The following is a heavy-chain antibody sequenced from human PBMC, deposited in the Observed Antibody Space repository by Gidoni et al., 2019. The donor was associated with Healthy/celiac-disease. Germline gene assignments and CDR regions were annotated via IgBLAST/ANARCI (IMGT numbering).Heavy chain of an antibody. CDR2: ISSSSSYI. CDR1: GFTFSSYS. CDR3: GRGGEGDSYGYRRPLDY. Sequence: EVQLVESGGGLVKPGGSLRLSCAASGFTFSSYSMNWVRQAPGKGLEWVSSISSSSSYIYYADSVKGRFTISRDNAKNSLYLQMNSLRAEDTAVYYCGRGGEGDSYGYRRPLDYWGQGTLVTVSS. D-gene: IGHD5-18*01. J-gene: IGHJ4*02. V-gene: IGHV3-21*01.